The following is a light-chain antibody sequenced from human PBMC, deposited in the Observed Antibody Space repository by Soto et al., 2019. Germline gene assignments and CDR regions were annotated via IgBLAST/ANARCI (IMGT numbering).Light chain of an antibody. V-gene: IGLV1-40*01. CDR2: GNN. CDR3: QSYDSSLSGSGV. Sequence: QSVLTQPPSVSGAPGQRVTISCTGSSSNIGTGYDVHGYQQLPGTAPKLLIYGNNNRPSGVPDRFSGSKSGTSASLAITGLQAEDEADYYCQSYDSSLSGSGVFGGGTKLTVL. CDR1: SSNIGTGYD. J-gene: IGLJ2*01.